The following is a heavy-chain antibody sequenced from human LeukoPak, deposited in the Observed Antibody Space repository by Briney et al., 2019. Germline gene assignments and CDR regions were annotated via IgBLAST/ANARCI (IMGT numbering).Heavy chain of an antibody. CDR1: GGSISSSSYY. V-gene: IGHV4-39*07. D-gene: IGHD6-13*01. CDR2: IYYSGST. CDR3: ARASGGSSSWYLLSPPGKNFDY. Sequence: SSETLSLTCTVSGGSISSSSYYWGWIRQPPGKGLEWIGSIYYSGSTYYNPSLKSRVTISVDTSKNQFSLKLSSVTAADTAVYYCARASGGSSSWYLLSPPGKNFDYWGQGTLVTVSS. J-gene: IGHJ4*02.